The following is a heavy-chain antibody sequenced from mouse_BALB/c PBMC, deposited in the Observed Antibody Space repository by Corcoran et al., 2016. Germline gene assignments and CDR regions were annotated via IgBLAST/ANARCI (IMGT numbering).Heavy chain of an antibody. CDR3: ASEQYAMDY. CDR2: INTDTGEP. Sequence: QIQLVQSGPELKKPGETVKISCKASGYTFTNYGMHWVKQAPGKGFKWMGWINTDTGEPTYADDFKGRFAFSLDTSASTAYLQINNLKNEDMATYFCASEQYAMDYWGQGTSVTVSS. J-gene: IGHJ4*01. CDR1: GYTFTNYG. V-gene: IGHV9-1*02.